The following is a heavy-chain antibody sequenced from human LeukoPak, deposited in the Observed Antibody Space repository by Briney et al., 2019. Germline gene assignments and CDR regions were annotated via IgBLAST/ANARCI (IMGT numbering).Heavy chain of an antibody. D-gene: IGHD3-10*01. CDR2: IYYSGST. J-gene: IGHJ6*03. CDR3: ARCDYYGSGSYRYYYYMDV. CDR1: GGSISSYY. Sequence: SETLSLTCTVSGGSISSYYWSWIRQPPGKGLEWIGYIYYSGSTNYNPSLKSRVTISVDTFKNQFSLKLSSVTAADTAVYYCARCDYYGSGSYRYYYYMDVWGKGTTVTVSS. V-gene: IGHV4-59*01.